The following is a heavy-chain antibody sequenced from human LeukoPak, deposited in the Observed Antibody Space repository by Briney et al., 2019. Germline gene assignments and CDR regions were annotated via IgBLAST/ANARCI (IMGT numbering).Heavy chain of an antibody. CDR2: IYYSGST. V-gene: IGHV4-59*01. CDR1: GGSISSYY. CDR3: AREFRNAFDI. Sequence: SETLSLTCTVSGGSISSYYWSWIRQPPGKGVEWIGYIYYSGSTNYNPSLKSRVTISVDTSKNQFSLKLSSVTAADTAVYYCAREFRNAFDIWGQGTMVTVSS. J-gene: IGHJ3*02.